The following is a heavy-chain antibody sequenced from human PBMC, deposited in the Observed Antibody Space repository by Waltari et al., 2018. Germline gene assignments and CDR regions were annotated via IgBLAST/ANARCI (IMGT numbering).Heavy chain of an antibody. V-gene: IGHV4-38-2*02. D-gene: IGHD6-19*01. CDR2: IYHTGST. Sequence: QVQLQESGPGLVKPSETLSLICSVSGYSLTSGYKWGWIRQSPGQWLEWIGNIYHTGSTSYHPSLARRATLAVDTSKNQFSLMGTSVTAADTAVYYCARDSGSLFAFDFWGQGTMVTVSS. J-gene: IGHJ3*01. CDR1: GYSLTSGYK. CDR3: ARDSGSLFAFDF.